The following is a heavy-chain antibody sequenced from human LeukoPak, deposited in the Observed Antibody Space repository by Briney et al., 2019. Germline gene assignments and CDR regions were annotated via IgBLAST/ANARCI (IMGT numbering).Heavy chain of an antibody. J-gene: IGHJ4*02. CDR2: IQSNGNEK. Sequence: GGSLRLSCAVPGFTFSDYAYAMNWVRQAPGKGLEWVASIQSNGNEKYSSDSLKGRFTISRDNSKNVLYLQINTLRPEDTAVFYCARGFTSWPQGPYHFDYWGQGILITVSS. CDR3: ARGFTSWPQGPYHFDY. D-gene: IGHD2-2*01. V-gene: IGHV3-30*02. CDR1: GFTFSDYA.